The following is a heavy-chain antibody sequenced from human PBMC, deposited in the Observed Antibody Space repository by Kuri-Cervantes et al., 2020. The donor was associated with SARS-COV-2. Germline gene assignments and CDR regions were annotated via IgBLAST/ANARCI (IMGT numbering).Heavy chain of an antibody. Sequence: SCKVSGYTLTELSMHWVRQAPGKGLEWVGFIRSKAYGGTTEYAASVKGRFTISRDDSKSIAYLQMNSLKTEDTVVYYCTRDDFWSGYADYWGQGTLVTVSS. V-gene: IGHV3-49*04. CDR2: IRSKAYGGTT. J-gene: IGHJ4*02. CDR1: GYTLTELS. D-gene: IGHD3-3*01. CDR3: TRDDFWSGYADY.